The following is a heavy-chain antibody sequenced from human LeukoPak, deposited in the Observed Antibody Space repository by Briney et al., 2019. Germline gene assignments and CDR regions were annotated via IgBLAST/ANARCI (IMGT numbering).Heavy chain of an antibody. CDR3: ARDSSGYYPSFDY. V-gene: IGHV3-48*04. CDR2: ISSSSSTI. Sequence: GGALRLSCAASGFTFSSYSMNWVRQAPGKGLEWVSYISSSSSTIYYADSVKGRFTISRDNAKNSLYLQMNSLRAEDTAVYYCARDSSGYYPSFDYWGQGTLATVSS. CDR1: GFTFSSYS. J-gene: IGHJ4*02. D-gene: IGHD3-22*01.